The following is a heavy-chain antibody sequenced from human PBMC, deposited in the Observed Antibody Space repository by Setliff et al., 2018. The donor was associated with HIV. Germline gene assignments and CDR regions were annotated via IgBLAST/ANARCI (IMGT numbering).Heavy chain of an antibody. J-gene: IGHJ4*01. CDR1: GGSISSGSYF. V-gene: IGHV4-61*02. D-gene: IGHD6-19*01. Sequence: SETLSLTCTVSGGSISSGSYFWTWIRQPAGKGLEWIGRIYTSGSTNYNPSLKSRVTMSVDTSKNQFSLKLRSVTAADTAVYYCASETVSGTIDYWGQGTLVTVSS. CDR3: ASETVSGTIDY. CDR2: IYTSGST.